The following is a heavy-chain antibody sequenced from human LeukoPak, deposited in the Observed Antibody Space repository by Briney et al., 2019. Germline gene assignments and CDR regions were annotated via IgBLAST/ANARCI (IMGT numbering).Heavy chain of an antibody. CDR3: ARGLLSCSGGSCYSDDVFDI. Sequence: PGGSLRLSCAASGFKFSSYDMRWVRQITAKGLEWISTIGAAGDTYYPGSVKGRFTISRENAKNSLYLQMHSLRAGDTAVYYCARGLLSCSGGSCYSDDVFDIWGQGTMVTISS. J-gene: IGHJ3*02. V-gene: IGHV3-13*01. D-gene: IGHD2-15*01. CDR1: GFKFSSYD. CDR2: IGAAGDT.